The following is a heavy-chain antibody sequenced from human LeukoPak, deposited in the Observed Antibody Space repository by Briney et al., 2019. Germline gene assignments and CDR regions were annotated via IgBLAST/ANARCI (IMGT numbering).Heavy chain of an antibody. Sequence: GGSLRLSCAASGFTFSSYAMSWVRQAPGKGLEWVSAISGSGGSTYYADSVKGRFTISRDNSKNTLYLQMNSLIAEDTAVYYCAKAGRVYQLPGYWGQGTLLTVSS. CDR3: AKAGRVYQLPGY. D-gene: IGHD2-2*01. CDR2: ISGSGGST. CDR1: GFTFSSYA. V-gene: IGHV3-23*01. J-gene: IGHJ4*02.